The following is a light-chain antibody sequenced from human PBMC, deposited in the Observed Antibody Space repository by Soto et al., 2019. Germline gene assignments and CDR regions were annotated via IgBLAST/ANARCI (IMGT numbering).Light chain of an antibody. CDR2: AAA. V-gene: IGKV1-39*01. Sequence: DIQVTQSPSSLSAYIGDRVTITCRASESISKYVNWYQQKLGKAPKLLIYAAATLQSGVPSRFRGSGSGTDFTLTITSLQSEDFAIYYCQQSYKNPPTFGGGTKV. CDR3: QQSYKNPPT. J-gene: IGKJ4*01. CDR1: ESISKY.